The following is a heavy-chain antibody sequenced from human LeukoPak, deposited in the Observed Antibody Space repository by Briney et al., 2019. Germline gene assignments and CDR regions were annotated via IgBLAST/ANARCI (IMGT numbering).Heavy chain of an antibody. CDR2: ISGGGGST. CDR3: ARGLWALDV. Sequence: PGGSLRLSCAASGFTFTSYSMNWVRQAPGKGLEWASTISGGGGSTYYADSVKGRFTISRDNAKKSLYLQMNRLRAEDTAVYYCARGLWALDVWGQGTTVTVSS. J-gene: IGHJ6*02. V-gene: IGHV3-23*01. CDR1: GFTFTSYS. D-gene: IGHD7-27*01.